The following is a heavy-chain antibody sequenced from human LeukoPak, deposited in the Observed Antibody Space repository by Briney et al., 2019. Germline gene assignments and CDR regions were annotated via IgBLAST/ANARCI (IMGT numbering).Heavy chain of an antibody. CDR3: ARRAVATIKAYYYYMDV. CDR2: IYTSGST. J-gene: IGHJ6*03. CDR1: GGSISSYY. D-gene: IGHD5-24*01. V-gene: IGHV4-4*07. Sequence: PSETLSLTCTVSGGSISSYYWSWIRQPAGKGLEWIGRIYTSGSTNYNPSLKSRVTMSVDTSKNQFSLKLSSVTAADTAVYYCARRAVATIKAYYYYMDVWGKGTTVTVSS.